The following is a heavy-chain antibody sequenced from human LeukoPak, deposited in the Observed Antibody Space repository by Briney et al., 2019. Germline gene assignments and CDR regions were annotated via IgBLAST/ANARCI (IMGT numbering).Heavy chain of an antibody. V-gene: IGHV3-9*01. D-gene: IGHD5-18*01. CDR1: GFSFDDYA. Sequence: GGSLRLSCAASGFSFDDYAMHWVRQAPGKGLEWVSGISWNSGNIGYADSVKGRFTISRDNAKNSLYLQMNSLRADDTALYYCAKDTRGYSYGSYSDYWGQGTLVTVSS. CDR2: ISWNSGNI. J-gene: IGHJ4*02. CDR3: AKDTRGYSYGSYSDY.